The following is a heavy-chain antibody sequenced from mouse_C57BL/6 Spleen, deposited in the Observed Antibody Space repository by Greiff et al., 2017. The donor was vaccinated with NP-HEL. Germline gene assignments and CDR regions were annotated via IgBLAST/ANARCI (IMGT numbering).Heavy chain of an antibody. J-gene: IGHJ2*01. V-gene: IGHV1-54*01. CDR2: INPGSGGT. Sequence: VQLQQSGAELVRPGTSVKVSCKASGYAFTNYLIEWVKQRPGQGLEWIGVINPGSGGTNYNEKFKGKATLTADKSSSTAYMQLSSLTSEDSAVYFCARWDYDYVDYWGQGTTLTVSS. D-gene: IGHD2-4*01. CDR3: ARWDYDYVDY. CDR1: GYAFTNYL.